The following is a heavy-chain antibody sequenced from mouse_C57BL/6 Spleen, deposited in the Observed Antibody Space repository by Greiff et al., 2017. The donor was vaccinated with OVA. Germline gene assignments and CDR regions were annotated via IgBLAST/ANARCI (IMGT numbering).Heavy chain of an antibody. CDR2: IDPSDSYT. Sequence: VQLQQPGAELVKPGASVKLSCKASGYTFTSYWMQWVKQRPGQGLEWIGEIDPSDSYTNYNQKFKGKATLTVDTSSSTAYMQLSSLTSEDSAVYYCARLAYYSNPYFDYWGQGTTLTVSS. CDR1: GYTFTSYW. D-gene: IGHD2-5*01. J-gene: IGHJ2*01. V-gene: IGHV1-50*01. CDR3: ARLAYYSNPYFDY.